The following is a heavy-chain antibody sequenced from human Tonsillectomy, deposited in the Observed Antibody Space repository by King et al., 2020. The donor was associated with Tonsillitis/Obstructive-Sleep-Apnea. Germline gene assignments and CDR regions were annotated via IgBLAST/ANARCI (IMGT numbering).Heavy chain of an antibody. Sequence: VQLVESGGGVVQPGRSLRLSCAASGFTFSSYAMHWVRQAPGKGLEWVAVISYDGSNKYYADSVKGRFTISRDNSKNTLYLQMNSLRAEDTAVYYCARDWGELRSYFDYWGQGTLVTVSS. V-gene: IGHV3-30*04. CDR2: ISYDGSNK. CDR3: ARDWGELRSYFDY. J-gene: IGHJ4*02. D-gene: IGHD1-26*01. CDR1: GFTFSSYA.